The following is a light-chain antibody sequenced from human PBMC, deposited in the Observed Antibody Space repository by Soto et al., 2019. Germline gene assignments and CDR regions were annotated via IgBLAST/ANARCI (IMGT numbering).Light chain of an antibody. Sequence: DIVMTQTPLSSRVTLGQPASISCSSSQILVHSDGNTYLNWLHQRPGQPPRLLLYKTSNRFFGVPDRFSGSGAGTHFTLTINRVEAEDVGVYYCMQATQPTWTFGQGTKVDIK. CDR1: QILVHSDGNTY. J-gene: IGKJ1*01. V-gene: IGKV2-24*01. CDR3: MQATQPTWT. CDR2: KTS.